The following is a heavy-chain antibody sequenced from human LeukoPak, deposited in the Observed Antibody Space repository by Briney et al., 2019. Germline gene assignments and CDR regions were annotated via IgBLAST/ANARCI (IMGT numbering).Heavy chain of an antibody. V-gene: IGHV4-4*07. CDR2: IYTSGST. CDR3: ARDSGGWYYYGSRSYYEAINWFDP. Sequence: SETLSLTCTVSGGSISSYYWSWIRQPAGKGLEWIGRIYTSGSTNYNPSLKSRVTMSVDTSKNQFFLKLSSVTAADTAVYYCARDSGGWYYYGSRSYYEAINWFDPWGQGTLVTVSS. CDR1: GGSISSYY. J-gene: IGHJ5*02. D-gene: IGHD3-10*01.